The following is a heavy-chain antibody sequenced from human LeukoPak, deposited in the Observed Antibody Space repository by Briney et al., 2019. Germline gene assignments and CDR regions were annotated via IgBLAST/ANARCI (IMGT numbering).Heavy chain of an antibody. J-gene: IGHJ4*02. V-gene: IGHV3-23*01. CDR3: VKDHWDY. CDR1: GFPFNIYA. Sequence: PGGSLRLSCAASGFPFNIYAMNWVRQAPGKGLEWVSFISTSGGRTYYADSVGGRFTISRDNSKNTLYLHMNSLRAEDTAVYYCVKDHWDYWGQGTLVTVSS. D-gene: IGHD7-27*01. CDR2: ISTSGGRT.